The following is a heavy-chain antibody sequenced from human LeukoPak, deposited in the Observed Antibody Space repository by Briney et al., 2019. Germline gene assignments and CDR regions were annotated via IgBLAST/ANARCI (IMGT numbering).Heavy chain of an antibody. D-gene: IGHD3-22*01. Sequence: SETLSLTCAVYGGSFSGYYCSWIRQPPGKGLEWIGEINHSGSTNYNPSLKSRVTISVDTSKNQFSLKLSSVTAADTAVYYCARVARNSSGYYPVDYWGQGTLVTVSS. CDR3: ARVARNSSGYYPVDY. CDR2: INHSGST. J-gene: IGHJ4*02. V-gene: IGHV4-34*01. CDR1: GGSFSGYY.